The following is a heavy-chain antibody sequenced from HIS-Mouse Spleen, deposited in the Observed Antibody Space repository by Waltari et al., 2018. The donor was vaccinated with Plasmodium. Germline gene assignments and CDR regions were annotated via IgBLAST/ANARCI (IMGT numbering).Heavy chain of an antibody. D-gene: IGHD6-13*01. CDR2: IKQDGSEK. CDR1: GFTFSSYW. V-gene: IGHV3-7*01. CDR3: ASSWYWYFDL. J-gene: IGHJ2*01. Sequence: EVQLVESGGGLVQPGGSLRLSCAASGFTFSSYWMSWVRQAPGKGLDGVSNIKQDGSEKYYFDSVKGRFTISRDNAKNSLYLQMNSLRAEDTAVYYCASSWYWYFDLWGRGTLVTVSS.